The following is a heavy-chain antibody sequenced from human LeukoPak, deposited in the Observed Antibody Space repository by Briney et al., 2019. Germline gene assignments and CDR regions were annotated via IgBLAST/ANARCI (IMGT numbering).Heavy chain of an antibody. CDR3: AKGSGYYDSSGSLDY. J-gene: IGHJ4*02. CDR1: GFTFDDYA. V-gene: IGHV3-9*03. D-gene: IGHD3-22*01. Sequence: GRSLRLSCAASGFTFDDYAMHWVRQAPGKGLEWVSGISWHSGSIGYADSVKGRFTISRDNAKNSLYLQMNSLRAEDMALYYCAKGSGYYDSSGSLDYWGQGTLVTVSS. CDR2: ISWHSGSI.